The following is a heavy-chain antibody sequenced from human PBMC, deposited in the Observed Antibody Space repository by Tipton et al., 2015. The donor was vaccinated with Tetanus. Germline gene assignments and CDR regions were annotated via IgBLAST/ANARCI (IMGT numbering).Heavy chain of an antibody. CDR1: GYTFTDYY. J-gene: IGHJ4*02. CDR2: IHPGGGRT. Sequence: QLVQSGAEVKKPGASVKISCRASGYTFTDYYILWVRRAPGQGLEWMGIIHPGGGRTTYAQGFQGRVTMTRDTSISTAYMEVSRLRSDDTAIYYCARGMDYDSSGIDDFWGQGTLVTVSS. V-gene: IGHV1-46*01. CDR3: ARGMDYDSSGIDDF. D-gene: IGHD3-22*01.